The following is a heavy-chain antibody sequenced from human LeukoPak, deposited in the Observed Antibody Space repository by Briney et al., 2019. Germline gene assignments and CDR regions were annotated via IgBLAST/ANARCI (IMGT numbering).Heavy chain of an antibody. V-gene: IGHV3-23*01. CDR3: AKDLVGATTGY. CDR2: ISGSGGST. J-gene: IGHJ4*02. D-gene: IGHD1-26*01. Sequence: GGSLRLSCAASGFTFSSNAMSWGRQAPGKGLEWVSAISGSGGSTYYADSVKGRFTISRDNSKNTLYLQMNSLRAEDTAVYYCAKDLVGATTGYWGQGTLVTVSS. CDR1: GFTFSSNA.